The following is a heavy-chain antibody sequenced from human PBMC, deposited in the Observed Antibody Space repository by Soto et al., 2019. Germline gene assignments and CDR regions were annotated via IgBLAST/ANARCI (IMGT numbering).Heavy chain of an antibody. CDR2: ILPKVGTS. D-gene: IGHD1-1*01. CDR1: GGSLTSFT. CDR3: ARGDDIGALDN. J-gene: IGHJ4*02. V-gene: IGHV1-69*08. Sequence: QVQLVQSGAEVKKPGSSVKVSCKASGGSLTSFTLTWVRQAPGQGLEWVGRILPKVGTSAYAQKFQGRVTXXXXXXXXXXXXXXXXXRXXDTXIXYCARGDDIGALDNWGQGTLVIVSS.